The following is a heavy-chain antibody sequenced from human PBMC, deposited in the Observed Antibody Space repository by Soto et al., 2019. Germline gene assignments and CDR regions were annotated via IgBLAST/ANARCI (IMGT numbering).Heavy chain of an antibody. D-gene: IGHD2-15*01. J-gene: IGHJ5*02. CDR3: ARRLGYCSGGSCSWFDP. Sequence: QLQLQESGQGLVKPSETLSLTCTVSGGSISSSSYYWGWIRQPPGKGLEWIGSIYYSGSTYYNPSLKSRVTISVDTSKNQFSLKLSSVTAADTAVYYCARRLGYCSGGSCSWFDPWGQGTLVTVSS. CDR2: IYYSGST. CDR1: GGSISSSSYY. V-gene: IGHV4-39*01.